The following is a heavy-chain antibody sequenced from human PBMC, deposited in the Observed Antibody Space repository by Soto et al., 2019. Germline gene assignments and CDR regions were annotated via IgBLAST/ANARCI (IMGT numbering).Heavy chain of an antibody. Sequence: EGSLRLSCSASGFTFSTYAMHWVRQPTGKCLEWVSGIVAYGDTYYPFSVKGRFTISRENAKYSLYLQINSLGAGDTAVYYCARGSLFRPLDFWGQGTLVTVSS. V-gene: IGHV3-13*01. CDR2: IVAYGDT. CDR1: GFTFSTYA. CDR3: ARGSLFRPLDF. J-gene: IGHJ4*02. D-gene: IGHD3-10*01.